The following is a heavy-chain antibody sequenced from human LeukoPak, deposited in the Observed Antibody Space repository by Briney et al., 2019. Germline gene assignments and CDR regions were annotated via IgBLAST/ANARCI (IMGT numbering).Heavy chain of an antibody. Sequence: PSETLSLTCTVSGGSISSSSYYWGWIRQPPGKGLEWIGSIYYSGSTYYNPSLKSRVTISVDTSKNQFSLKLSSVTAADTAVYYCARDAVTPYAFDIWGQGTMVTVSS. CDR2: IYYSGST. CDR1: GGSISSSSYY. J-gene: IGHJ3*02. V-gene: IGHV4-39*07. D-gene: IGHD4-23*01. CDR3: ARDAVTPYAFDI.